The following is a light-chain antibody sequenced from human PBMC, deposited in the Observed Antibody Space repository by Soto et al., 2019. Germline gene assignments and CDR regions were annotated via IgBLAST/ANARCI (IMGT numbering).Light chain of an antibody. J-gene: IGKJ1*01. CDR3: QQYENYPRT. V-gene: IGKV1-33*01. Sequence: DIQMTQSPSSLSASVGDRVTITCQASQGISDYLNWYQQKPGKAPELLIYGASNLQTGVPSRFSGSGSGTDFTFTISTLQPEDIATYYCQQYENYPRTFGQGTKVEI. CDR2: GAS. CDR1: QGISDY.